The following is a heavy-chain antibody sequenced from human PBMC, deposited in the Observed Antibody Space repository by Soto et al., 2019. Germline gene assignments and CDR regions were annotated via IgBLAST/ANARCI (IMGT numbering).Heavy chain of an antibody. CDR3: ATADTAMVTGY. J-gene: IGHJ4*02. CDR1: GGTFSSYA. D-gene: IGHD5-18*01. Sequence: ASVKVSCKASGGTFSSYAISWVRQAPGQGLEWMGGIIPIFGTANYAQKFQGRVTITADKSTSTAYMELSSLRSEDTAVYYCATADTAMVTGYWGQGTLVTVYS. CDR2: IIPIFGTA. V-gene: IGHV1-69*06.